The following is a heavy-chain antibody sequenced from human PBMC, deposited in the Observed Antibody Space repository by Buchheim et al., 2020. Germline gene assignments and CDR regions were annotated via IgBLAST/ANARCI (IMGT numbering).Heavy chain of an antibody. D-gene: IGHD3-22*01. CDR3: AADGAYYYDSSGYPGNYYYYGMDV. V-gene: IGHV1-58*02. CDR1: GFTFTSSA. Sequence: QMQLVQSGPEVKKPGTSVKVSCKASGFTFTSSAMQWVRQARGQRLEWIGWIVVGSGNTNYAQKFQERVTITRDMSTSTAYMELSSLRSEDTAVYYCAADGAYYYDSSGYPGNYYYYGMDVWGQGTT. J-gene: IGHJ6*02. CDR2: IVVGSGNT.